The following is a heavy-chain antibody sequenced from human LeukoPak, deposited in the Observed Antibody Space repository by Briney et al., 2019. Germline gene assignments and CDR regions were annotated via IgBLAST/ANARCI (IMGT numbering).Heavy chain of an antibody. J-gene: IGHJ4*02. Sequence: ASVKVSCTASGYTFTTYAMHWVRQAPGQRLEWMGWINAGNGNTKYSQKFQARVTITRDTSASTAYMELSSLRSEDTAVYYCARDPIGSRWPYYFDYWGQGTLVTVSS. V-gene: IGHV1-3*01. D-gene: IGHD6-13*01. CDR2: INAGNGNT. CDR3: ARDPIGSRWPYYFDY. CDR1: GYTFTTYA.